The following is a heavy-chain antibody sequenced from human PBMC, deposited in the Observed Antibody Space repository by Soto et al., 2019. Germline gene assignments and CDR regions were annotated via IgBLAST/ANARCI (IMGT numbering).Heavy chain of an antibody. Sequence: SETLSLTCSVSGASVSSGSHYWSWIRQSPGKGLEWIGFIYYSGSTNYNPSLKSRVTISVDTSKNQFSLKVSSVTAADTAVYFCARDPLGYSSSHFFDYWGLGTLVTVSS. CDR1: GASVSSGSHY. CDR3: ARDPLGYSSSHFFDY. D-gene: IGHD6-6*01. V-gene: IGHV4-61*01. J-gene: IGHJ4*02. CDR2: IYYSGST.